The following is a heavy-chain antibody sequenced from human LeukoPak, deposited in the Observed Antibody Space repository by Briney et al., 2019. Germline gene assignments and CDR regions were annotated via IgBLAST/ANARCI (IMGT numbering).Heavy chain of an antibody. V-gene: IGHV3-11*04. CDR2: ISSSGSTI. CDR3: ARDQIVGATAFDY. J-gene: IGHJ4*02. Sequence: PGGSLRLSCAASGFTFSDYYMSWIRQAPGKGLEWVSYISSSGSTIYYADSVKGRFTISRDNAKNSLYLQMNSLRAEDTAVYYCARDQIVGATAFDYWGQGTLVTVSS. CDR1: GFTFSDYY. D-gene: IGHD1-26*01.